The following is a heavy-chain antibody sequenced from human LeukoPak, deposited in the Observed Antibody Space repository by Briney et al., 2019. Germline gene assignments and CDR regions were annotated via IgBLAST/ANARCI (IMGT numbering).Heavy chain of an antibody. CDR1: GFTFSSYA. CDR3: AKEAFAVVPAAKSDY. D-gene: IGHD2-2*01. CDR2: ISGNSGST. Sequence: GASLRLSSAASGFTFSSYAMSWVRQAPGKGLEWVSAISGNSGSTYYADSVKGRFTISRDNSKNTLYLRMNSLRAEDTAVYYCAKEAFAVVPAAKSDYWGQGTLVTVSP. J-gene: IGHJ4*02. V-gene: IGHV3-23*01.